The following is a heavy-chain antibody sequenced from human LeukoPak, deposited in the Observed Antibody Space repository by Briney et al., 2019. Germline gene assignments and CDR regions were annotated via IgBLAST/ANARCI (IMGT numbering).Heavy chain of an antibody. CDR2: ISGSGVST. CDR1: GFTFSNYV. V-gene: IGHV3-23*01. CDR3: ATLKDKWLQSPGTDY. J-gene: IGHJ4*02. Sequence: AGGSLRLSCAASGFTFSNYVASWVRQAPGKWLEWVSVISGSGVSTNYADSVRGRFTISRDNSKNTVFLQMNSLRAEDTAIYYCATLKDKWLQSPGTDYWGQGTLVTVSS. D-gene: IGHD5-24*01.